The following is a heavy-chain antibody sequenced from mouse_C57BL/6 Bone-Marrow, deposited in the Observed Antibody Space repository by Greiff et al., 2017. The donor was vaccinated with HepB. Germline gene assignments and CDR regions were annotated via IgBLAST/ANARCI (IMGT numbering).Heavy chain of an antibody. V-gene: IGHV14-4*01. CDR2: IDPENGDT. J-gene: IGHJ3*01. CDR3: TTYVSY. CDR1: GFNITDDY. Sequence: EVQLKESGAELVRPGASVKLSCTASGFNITDDYLSWVKQRLEQGLEWIGWIDPENGDTEYASKIQGTATITADTSSNTAYLQLSSLTSEDTAVYYCTTYVSYWGQGTLVTVSA.